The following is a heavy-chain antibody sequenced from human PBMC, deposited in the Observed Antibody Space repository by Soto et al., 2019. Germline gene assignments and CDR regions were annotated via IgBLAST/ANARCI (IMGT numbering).Heavy chain of an antibody. CDR2: ISGSGGST. Sequence: QPGGSLRLSCAASGFTFSSYAMSWVRQAPGKGLEWVSAISGSGGSTYYADSVKGRFTISRDNPKNTLYLQMNSLRAEDTAVYYCAKDGGIRYFDWLWFDYWGQGTLVTVSS. D-gene: IGHD3-9*01. J-gene: IGHJ4*02. CDR1: GFTFSSYA. CDR3: AKDGGIRYFDWLWFDY. V-gene: IGHV3-23*01.